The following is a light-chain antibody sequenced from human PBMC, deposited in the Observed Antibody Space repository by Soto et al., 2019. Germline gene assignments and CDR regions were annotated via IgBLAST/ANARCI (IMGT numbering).Light chain of an antibody. V-gene: IGKV3-20*01. CDR2: GAS. CDR3: QQYGSSPRT. CDR1: QSISTSY. J-gene: IGKJ1*01. Sequence: EIVLSQSPDTLSLSPGERATLSCTASQSISTSYVAWYQQKPGQAPSLLIFGASSRATGIPDRFTGSGSGTDFTLTISRLEPEDFAVYYCQQYGSSPRTFGQGTKVDIK.